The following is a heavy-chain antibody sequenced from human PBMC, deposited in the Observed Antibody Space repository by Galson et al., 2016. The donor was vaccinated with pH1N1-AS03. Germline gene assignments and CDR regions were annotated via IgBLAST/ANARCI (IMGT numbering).Heavy chain of an antibody. V-gene: IGHV3-11*01. Sequence: SLRLSCAASGFTFSDYYMSWIRQAPGKGLEWVACITSSGSSGPTIYYADSVKGRFTISRDNAKNSLYLQMNSLRAEDTAIYYCARGLYDGWNGYLVDPCDYGGQGALGTVSS. J-gene: IGHJ4*02. D-gene: IGHD3-3*01. CDR1: GFTFSDYY. CDR2: ITSSGSSGPTI. CDR3: ARGLYDGWNGYLVDPCDY.